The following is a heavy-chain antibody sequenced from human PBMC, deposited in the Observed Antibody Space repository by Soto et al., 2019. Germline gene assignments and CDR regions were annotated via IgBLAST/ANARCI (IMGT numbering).Heavy chain of an antibody. D-gene: IGHD3-3*01. Sequence: PRQRLSLTCTVSGGSISSSSYYWGWIRQPPGKGLEWIGSIYYSGSTYYNPSLKSRVTISVDTSKNQFSLKLSSVTAADTAVYYCARPSFRGEADDFDYWGQGTLVTVSS. CDR1: GGSISSSSYY. CDR3: ARPSFRGEADDFDY. CDR2: IYYSGST. J-gene: IGHJ4*02. V-gene: IGHV4-39*01.